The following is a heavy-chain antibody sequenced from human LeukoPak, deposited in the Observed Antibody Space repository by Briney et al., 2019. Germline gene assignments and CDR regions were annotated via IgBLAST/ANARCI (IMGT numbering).Heavy chain of an antibody. Sequence: SQTLSLTRTVSGGSISSGDYYWSWIRQPPGKGLEWIGYIYYSGSTYYNPSLKSRVTISVDTSKNQFSLKLSSVTAADTAVYYCARGSGSYFFDCWGQGTLVTVSS. D-gene: IGHD3-10*01. J-gene: IGHJ4*02. CDR3: ARGSGSYFFDC. V-gene: IGHV4-30-4*01. CDR2: IYYSGST. CDR1: GGSISSGDYY.